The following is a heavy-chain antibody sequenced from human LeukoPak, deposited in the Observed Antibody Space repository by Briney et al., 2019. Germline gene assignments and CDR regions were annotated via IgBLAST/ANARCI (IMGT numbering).Heavy chain of an antibody. V-gene: IGHV3-7*01. D-gene: IGHD3-22*01. J-gene: IGHJ6*02. CDR2: IKQDGSEK. CDR1: GFTFSSYW. Sequence: GGSLRLSCAASGFTFSSYWMSWVRQAPGKGLEWVANIKQDGSEKYYVDSVKGRFTISRDNAKNSLYLQMNSLRAEDTAVYYCAREGYYYDSSGYYFPFYYYYGMDVWGQGTTVTVSS. CDR3: AREGYYYDSSGYYFPFYYYYGMDV.